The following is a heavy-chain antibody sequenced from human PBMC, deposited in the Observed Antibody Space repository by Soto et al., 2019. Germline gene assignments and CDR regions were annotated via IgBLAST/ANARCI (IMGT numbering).Heavy chain of an antibody. Sequence: SETLSLTCTVSGGTIDNYYWSWIRQTPGKGLEWIGYIYYSGTTNYIPSVKSRVTISLDTSRNQFSLKLSSVTAADTAMYYCARHPLTLLRGVNYYNYYGMDVWGQGTTVTVSS. D-gene: IGHD3-10*01. CDR2: IYYSGTT. CDR1: GGTIDNYY. CDR3: ARHPLTLLRGVNYYNYYGMDV. J-gene: IGHJ6*02. V-gene: IGHV4-59*08.